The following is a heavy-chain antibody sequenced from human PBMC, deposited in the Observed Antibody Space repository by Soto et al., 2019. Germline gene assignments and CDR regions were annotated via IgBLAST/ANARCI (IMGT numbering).Heavy chain of an antibody. Sequence: QPGGSLRLSCAASGFPFSSYGMHWVRQASGKGLEWVAAIWYDGSNKYYAASVKGRFTISREKSKNTLYLQMNSLRAEDTAVYYCAKAITVGLYRPFDCWGQGTMVTVSS. CDR2: IWYDGSNK. D-gene: IGHD6-19*01. CDR1: GFPFSSYG. V-gene: IGHV3-33*03. J-gene: IGHJ4*02. CDR3: AKAITVGLYRPFDC.